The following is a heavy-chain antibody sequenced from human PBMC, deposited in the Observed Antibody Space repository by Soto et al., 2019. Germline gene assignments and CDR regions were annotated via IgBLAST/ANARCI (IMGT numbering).Heavy chain of an antibody. CDR3: ASEWSGDFWSGPSGY. J-gene: IGHJ4*02. D-gene: IGHD3-3*01. V-gene: IGHV1-69*13. CDR1: GGTFSSYA. Sequence: ASVKVSCKASGGTFSSYAISWVRQAPGQGLEWMGGIIPIFGTANYAQKFQGRVTITADESTSTAYMELSSLRSEDTAVYYCASEWSGDFWSGPSGYWGQGTLVTVSS. CDR2: IIPIFGTA.